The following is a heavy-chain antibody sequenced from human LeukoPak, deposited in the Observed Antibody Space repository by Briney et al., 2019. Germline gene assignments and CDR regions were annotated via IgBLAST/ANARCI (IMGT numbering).Heavy chain of an antibody. Sequence: PSETLSLTCAVYGGSFSGYYWSWIRQPPGKGLEWIGEINHSGSTNYNPSLKSRVTISVDTSKNQFSLKLSSVTAADTAVYYCARGIRIANFDYWGQGTLVTVSS. CDR3: ARGIRIANFDY. CDR2: INHSGST. CDR1: GGSFSGYY. J-gene: IGHJ4*02. D-gene: IGHD6-13*01. V-gene: IGHV4-34*01.